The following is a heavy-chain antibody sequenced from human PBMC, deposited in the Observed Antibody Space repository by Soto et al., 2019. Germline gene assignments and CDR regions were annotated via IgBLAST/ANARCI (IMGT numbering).Heavy chain of an antibody. Sequence: QVQLVESGGGVVQPGRSLRLSCAASGFTFSSYGMHWVRQAPGKGLEWVAVISYDGSNKYYADSVKGRFTISRDNSKNTLYLQMNSLRAEDTAVYYCAKETGDDIVATEGPGYWGQGTLVTVSS. D-gene: IGHD5-12*01. V-gene: IGHV3-30*18. J-gene: IGHJ4*02. CDR3: AKETGDDIVATEGPGY. CDR1: GFTFSSYG. CDR2: ISYDGSNK.